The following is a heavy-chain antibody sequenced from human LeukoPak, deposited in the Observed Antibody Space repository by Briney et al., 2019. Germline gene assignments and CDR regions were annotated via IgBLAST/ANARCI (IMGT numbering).Heavy chain of an antibody. CDR1: GCTFSSYA. CDR2: IIPIFGTA. CDR3: ATSSYSGSYYGSFDI. Sequence: SVKLSCKASGCTFSSYAISWVRQAPGQGLEWMVRIIPIFGTANYAQKFPGRVTITKDEPTSTAYMELSSLRSEDTAVYYCATSSYSGSYYGSFDIWGQGTMVTVSS. D-gene: IGHD1-26*01. V-gene: IGHV1-69*05. J-gene: IGHJ3*02.